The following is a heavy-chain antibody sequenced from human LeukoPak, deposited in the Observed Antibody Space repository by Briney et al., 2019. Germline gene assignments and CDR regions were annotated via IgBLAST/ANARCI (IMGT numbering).Heavy chain of an antibody. CDR2: IYYSGST. Sequence: SETLSLTCTVSGGSISSYYWSWIRQPPGKGLEGIGYIYYSGSTNYNPSLKSRVTISVDTSKNQFSLKLSSVTAADTAVYYCARASYAGPFDYWGQGTLVTVCS. V-gene: IGHV4-59*01. CDR1: GGSISSYY. CDR3: ARASYAGPFDY. D-gene: IGHD3-16*02. J-gene: IGHJ4*02.